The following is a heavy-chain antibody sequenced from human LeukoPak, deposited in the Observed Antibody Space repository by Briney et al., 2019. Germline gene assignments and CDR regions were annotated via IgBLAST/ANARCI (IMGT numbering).Heavy chain of an antibody. Sequence: PSQTLSLTCTVSGGSISSGDYYWSWIRQPPGKGLEWIGYIYHSGSSYYNPSLKSRVTISVDRSRNQFSLKLSSVTVADTAVYYCARADYYVSGSYRSDYWGQGTLVTVSS. CDR3: ARADYYVSGSYRSDY. D-gene: IGHD3-10*01. CDR2: IYHSGSS. CDR1: GGSISSGDYY. J-gene: IGHJ4*02. V-gene: IGHV4-30-2*01.